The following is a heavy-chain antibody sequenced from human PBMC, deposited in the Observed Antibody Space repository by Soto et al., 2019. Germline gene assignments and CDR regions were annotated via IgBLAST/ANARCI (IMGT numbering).Heavy chain of an antibody. CDR3: AREYTAWPLAYGLDV. CDR1: GFTFSTYS. V-gene: IGHV3-21*01. Sequence: GGSLRLSCVGSGFTFSTYSINWVRQAPGKGLEWVSSISSRSDIYYADSVKGRFTISRDNAKNPVSLQMNSLRAEDTAVYYCAREYTAWPLAYGLDVWGQGTTVTVSS. D-gene: IGHD2-2*02. J-gene: IGHJ6*02. CDR2: ISSRSDI.